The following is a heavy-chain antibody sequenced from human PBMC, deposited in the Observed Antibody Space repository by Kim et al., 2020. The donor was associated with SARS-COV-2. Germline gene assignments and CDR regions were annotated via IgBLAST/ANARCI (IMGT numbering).Heavy chain of an antibody. CDR3: ARDGGSFPDY. J-gene: IGHJ4*02. Sequence: GGSLRLSCAASGFTFSSYWMHWVRQAPGKGLVWVSHINSDGSSTNYADSVKGRFTISRDNAKNTLYLQMNSLRAEDTAVYYCARDGGSFPDYWGQGTLVTVSS. V-gene: IGHV3-74*01. CDR2: INSDGSST. CDR1: GFTFSSYW. D-gene: IGHD1-26*01.